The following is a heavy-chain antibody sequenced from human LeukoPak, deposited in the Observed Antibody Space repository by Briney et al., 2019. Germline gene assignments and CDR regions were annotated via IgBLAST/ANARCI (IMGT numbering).Heavy chain of an antibody. Sequence: GGSLRLSCAVSGFTFDDYAMHWVRQAPGKGLEWGSGISWNSGSIAYADSVKGRFTISRDNAKNSLYLQMNSLRAEDTALYYCAPANDAFDIWGQGTMVTVSP. CDR1: GFTFDDYA. CDR3: APANDAFDI. V-gene: IGHV3-9*01. CDR2: ISWNSGSI. J-gene: IGHJ3*02.